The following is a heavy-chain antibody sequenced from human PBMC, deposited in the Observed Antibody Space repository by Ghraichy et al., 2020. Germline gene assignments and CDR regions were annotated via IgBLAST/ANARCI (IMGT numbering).Heavy chain of an antibody. CDR2: MNHSGST. Sequence: SCAVSGGSFRGYSWTWIRQPPGKGLECIGEMNHSGSTNYNPPLKSRVTISVDTSKNHFSLKLRSVTAADTAVYYCARATIRDGMDVWGQGTTVTVSS. V-gene: IGHV4-34*01. J-gene: IGHJ6*01. D-gene: IGHD5-12*01. CDR3: ARATIRDGMDV. CDR1: GGSFRGYS.